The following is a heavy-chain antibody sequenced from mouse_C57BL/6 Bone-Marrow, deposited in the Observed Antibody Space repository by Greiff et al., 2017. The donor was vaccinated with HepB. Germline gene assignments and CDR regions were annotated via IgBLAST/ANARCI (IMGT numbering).Heavy chain of an antibody. Sequence: DVQLVESGGDLVKPGGSLKLSCAASGFTFSSYGMSWVRQTPDKRLEWVATISSGGSYTYYPDSVKGRFTISRDNAKNTLYLQMSSLKSEDTAMYYCARHRIYYDYDDGGGFDYWGQGTTLTVSS. CDR2: ISSGGSYT. CDR3: ARHRIYYDYDDGGGFDY. D-gene: IGHD2-4*01. J-gene: IGHJ2*01. V-gene: IGHV5-6*01. CDR1: GFTFSSYG.